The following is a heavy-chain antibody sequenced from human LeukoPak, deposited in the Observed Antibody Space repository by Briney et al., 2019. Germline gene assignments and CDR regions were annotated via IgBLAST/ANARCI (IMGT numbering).Heavy chain of an antibody. Sequence: SETLSLTCTVSSVSISSYHWSWVRQPPGKGLEWVGYILTSGTTNYNPSLKSRLTISLDTSKNQLTLKQNSLPAADTAVHYCARLRVSGNYLYYFVYWGQGALVTVSS. CDR2: ILTSGTT. CDR1: SVSISSYH. D-gene: IGHD1-7*01. V-gene: IGHV4-4*09. CDR3: ARLRVSGNYLYYFVY. J-gene: IGHJ4*02.